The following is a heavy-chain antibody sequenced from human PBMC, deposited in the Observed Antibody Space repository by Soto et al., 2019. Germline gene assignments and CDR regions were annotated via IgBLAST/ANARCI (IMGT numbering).Heavy chain of an antibody. CDR3: ARDRLAAAGGGRRWFDP. D-gene: IGHD6-13*01. Sequence: QVQLQESGPGLVKPSETLSLTCTVSGGSISSYYWSWIRQPPGKGLEWIGYIYSSGSTNYNPSLTSRVTISVHTSKNQFSLKLSSVTAADTAVYYCARDRLAAAGGGRRWFDPWGQGTLVTVSS. J-gene: IGHJ5*02. CDR2: IYSSGST. V-gene: IGHV4-59*01. CDR1: GGSISSYY.